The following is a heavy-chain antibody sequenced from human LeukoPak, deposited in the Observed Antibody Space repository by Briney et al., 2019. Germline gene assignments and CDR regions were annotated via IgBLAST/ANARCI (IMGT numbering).Heavy chain of an antibody. D-gene: IGHD3-10*01. CDR2: IRYDGRNK. J-gene: IGHJ4*02. V-gene: IGHV3-30*02. Sequence: GGSLRLSCAASGFIFTNYGMHWVRQAPGKGLQWVAFIRYDGRNKYYADSVKGRFTISRDNSKNTLYLQMNSLRAEDTAVYYCAKDPRYYGSGSYGYYFDYWGQGTLVTVSS. CDR1: GFIFTNYG. CDR3: AKDPRYYGSGSYGYYFDY.